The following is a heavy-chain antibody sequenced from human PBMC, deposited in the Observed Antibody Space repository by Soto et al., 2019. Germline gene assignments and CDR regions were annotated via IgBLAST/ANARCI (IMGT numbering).Heavy chain of an antibody. D-gene: IGHD3-22*01. J-gene: IGHJ5*02. V-gene: IGHV1-69*08. Sequence: QVQLVQSGAEVKKPVSSVKVSCKASGGTFSTYTITWVRQAPGQGLEWMGRIIPIIGIINYAQKFQGRVTISADKFTGTAYMELTRLRSDDTAVYYCAGDPDSHYNDSHASSDPWGQGTLGTVSS. CDR1: GGTFSTYT. CDR2: IIPIIGII. CDR3: AGDPDSHYNDSHASSDP.